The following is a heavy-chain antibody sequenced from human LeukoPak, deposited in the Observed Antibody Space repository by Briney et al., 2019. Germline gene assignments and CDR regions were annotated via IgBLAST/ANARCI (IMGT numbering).Heavy chain of an antibody. Sequence: KFQGRDTITRDTSASTAYMELSSLRSEDTAVYYCARDGRGYYFDYWGQGTLVTVSS. V-gene: IGHV1-3*01. J-gene: IGHJ4*02. CDR3: ARDGRGYYFDY. D-gene: IGHD3-10*01.